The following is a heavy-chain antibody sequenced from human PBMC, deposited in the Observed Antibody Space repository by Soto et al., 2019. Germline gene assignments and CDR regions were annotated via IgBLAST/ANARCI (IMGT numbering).Heavy chain of an antibody. CDR3: AKGISGHYGQDY. CDR2: IYSDGGIT. V-gene: IGHV3-74*01. J-gene: IGHJ4*01. Sequence: EVQLVESGGGLVQPGGSLRLSCAASGFTFSSYWMHWVRQPPGKGLVWVSRIYSDGGITNYADSVEGRFTISSDNAQNTLYLHMNSLSTEDTALYYCAKGISGHYGQDYWGRGTLVPVSS. D-gene: IGHD3-22*01. CDR1: GFTFSSYW.